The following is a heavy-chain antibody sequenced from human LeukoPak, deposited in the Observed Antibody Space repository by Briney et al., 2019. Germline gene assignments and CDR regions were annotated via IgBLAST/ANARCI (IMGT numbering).Heavy chain of an antibody. V-gene: IGHV3-7*01. D-gene: IGHD6-13*01. CDR3: ARVARGSSWYRPLFFFQH. J-gene: IGHJ1*01. Sequence: PGGSLRLSCAASGFTFSSYWMSWVRQAPGKGLEWVANIKQDGSEKYYVDSVKGRFTISRDNAKNSLYLQMNSLRAEDTAVYYCARVARGSSWYRPLFFFQHWGQGTLVTVSS. CDR1: GFTFSSYW. CDR2: IKQDGSEK.